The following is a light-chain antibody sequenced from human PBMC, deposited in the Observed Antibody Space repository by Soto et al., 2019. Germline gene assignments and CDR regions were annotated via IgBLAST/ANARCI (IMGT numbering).Light chain of an antibody. CDR2: AAS. CDR1: QSISSTY. Sequence: EIVLTQSPDTLSLSPGERATLSCRTSQSISSTYLAWYQQKPGQAPRLLLYAASARATGIPERFTGSGSGTDFTLTISRLEPEDFEVYYCQHYGTSRRTFGQGTK. V-gene: IGKV3-20*01. J-gene: IGKJ1*01. CDR3: QHYGTSRRT.